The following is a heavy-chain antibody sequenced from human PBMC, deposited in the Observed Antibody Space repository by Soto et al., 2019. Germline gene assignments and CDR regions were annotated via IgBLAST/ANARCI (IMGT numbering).Heavy chain of an antibody. CDR2: IKQDGSEK. V-gene: IGHV3-7*01. CDR1: GFTFSRYW. CDR3: ARDPRYPTLFMDV. D-gene: IGHD3-9*01. J-gene: IGHJ6*02. Sequence: PGGSLRLSCAASGFTFSRYWMSWVRQAPRKGLEWVANIKQDGSEKYYVDSVKGRFTISRDNAKNSVFLQMNSLRAEDTAVYYCARDPRYPTLFMDVWGQGTTVTVSS.